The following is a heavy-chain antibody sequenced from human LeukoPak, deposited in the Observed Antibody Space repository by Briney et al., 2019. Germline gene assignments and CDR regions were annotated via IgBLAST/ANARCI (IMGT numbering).Heavy chain of an antibody. V-gene: IGHV3-21*01. CDR2: ISSSISYI. Sequence: PGGSLRLSCGASGFTFSSYSMNWVRQAPGRGLEWVSSISSSISYIYYADSVKGRFTISRDNAKNSLYLQMNSLRAEDTAVYYCARDKMHLRFLEWLDKYYFDYWGQGTLVTVSS. J-gene: IGHJ4*02. CDR1: GFTFSSYS. D-gene: IGHD3-3*01. CDR3: ARDKMHLRFLEWLDKYYFDY.